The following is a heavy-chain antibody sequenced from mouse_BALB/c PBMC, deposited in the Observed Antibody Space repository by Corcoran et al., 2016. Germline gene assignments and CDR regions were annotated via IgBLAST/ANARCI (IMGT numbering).Heavy chain of an antibody. V-gene: IGHV1-26*01. J-gene: IGHJ4*01. D-gene: IGHD1-1*01. CDR3: AIDYGSSYYAMDY. Sequence: EVQLQQSGPELVKPGASVKISCKASGYSFTGYYMHWVKQSHVKSLEWIGRINPYNGATSYNQNFKDKASLTVDKSSSTAYMELHSLTSEDSAVYYCAIDYGSSYYAMDYWGQGTSVTVSS. CDR1: GYSFTGYY. CDR2: INPYNGAT.